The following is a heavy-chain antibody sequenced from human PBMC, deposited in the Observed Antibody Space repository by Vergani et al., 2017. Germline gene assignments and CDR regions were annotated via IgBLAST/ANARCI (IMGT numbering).Heavy chain of an antibody. CDR2: IKQDGSEK. D-gene: IGHD2-2*02. CDR3: ARDRGSQLGYCSTKNCYTQYYYYMDV. V-gene: IGHV3-7*01. Sequence: EVQLVESGGGLVQPGGSLRLSCAASGFTFSSYWMSWVRQAPGKGLEWVANIKQDGSEKYYVDSVKGRFTISRDNAKNSLYLQMNSLRAEDTAVYYCARDRGSQLGYCSTKNCYTQYYYYMDVWGKGTTVTVSS. J-gene: IGHJ6*03. CDR1: GFTFSSYW.